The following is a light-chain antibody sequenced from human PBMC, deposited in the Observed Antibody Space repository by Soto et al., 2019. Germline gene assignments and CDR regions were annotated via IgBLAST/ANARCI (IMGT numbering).Light chain of an antibody. CDR2: RAS. CDR3: QQYNNWPPLT. CDR1: QSIYTN. J-gene: IGKJ4*01. V-gene: IGKV3-15*01. Sequence: EIVMTQSPATLSVSPGERTTLSCRASQSIYTNLAWYQQKPGQAPRLLIYRASTRATGIPARFSGSGSGTEFTLTISSLQSEDTAVYYCQQYNNWPPLTFGGGTKVEIK.